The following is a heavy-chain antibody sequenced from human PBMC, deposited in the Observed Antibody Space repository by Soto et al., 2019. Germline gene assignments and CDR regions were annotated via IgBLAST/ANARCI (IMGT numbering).Heavy chain of an antibody. V-gene: IGHV3-15*01. J-gene: IGHJ4*02. CDR1: GFTFSNAW. CDR3: TTGGGGYYSTYYYDSSGYYGADY. Sequence: GSLRLACAASGFTFSNAWMSWVRQAPGKGLEWVGRIKSKTDGGTTDYAAPVKGRFTISRDDSKNTLYLQMNSLKTEDTAVYYCTTGGGGYYSTYYYDSSGYYGADYWGQGTLVTVSS. D-gene: IGHD3-22*01. CDR2: IKSKTDGGTT.